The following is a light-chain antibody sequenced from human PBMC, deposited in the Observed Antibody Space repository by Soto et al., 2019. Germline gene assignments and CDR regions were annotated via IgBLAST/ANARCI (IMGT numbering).Light chain of an antibody. CDR1: QTISSR. J-gene: IGKJ1*01. V-gene: IGKV1-5*03. CDR2: KAS. CDR3: QNYNSYSEE. Sequence: DIQMTHSPSTLSGSVFYIVTLTFRSSQTISSRLALYQQKPGKAPKLLIYKASTLKSGVPSRFSGSGSGTEFTLTISSLQPDDFATYYCQNYNSYSEEFGQGTKVDIK.